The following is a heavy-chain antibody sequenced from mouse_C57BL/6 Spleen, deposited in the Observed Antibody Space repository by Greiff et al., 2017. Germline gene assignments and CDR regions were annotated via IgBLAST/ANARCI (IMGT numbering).Heavy chain of an antibody. J-gene: IGHJ4*01. D-gene: IGHD1-1*01. CDR2: ISYDGSN. CDR3: ARKGDLDLFRNAMDY. CDR1: GYSITSGYY. V-gene: IGHV3-6*01. Sequence: ESGPGLVKPSQSLSLTCSVTGYSITSGYYWNWIRQFPGNKLEWMGYISYDGSNNYNPSLKNRISITRDTSKNQFFLKLNSVTTEDSATYYCARKGDLDLFRNAMDYWGQGTSVTVSS.